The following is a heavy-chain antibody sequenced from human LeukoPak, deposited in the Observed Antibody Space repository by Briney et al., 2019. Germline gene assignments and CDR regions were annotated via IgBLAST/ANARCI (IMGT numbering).Heavy chain of an antibody. V-gene: IGHV3-23*01. CDR2: ISGSGGRT. CDR1: GFTFSSYA. Sequence: GGSLRLSCAASGFTFSSYAMSWVRQAPGKGLEWVSTISGSGGRTYYADSVKGRFSISRDNSKNTLYLHMSDLRAEDTAIYYCAKGDPAFDAFDIWGQGTMVTVSS. J-gene: IGHJ3*02. D-gene: IGHD2-2*01. CDR3: AKGDPAFDAFDI.